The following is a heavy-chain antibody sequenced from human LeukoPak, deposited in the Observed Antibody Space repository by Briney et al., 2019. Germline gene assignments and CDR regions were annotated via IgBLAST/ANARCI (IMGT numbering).Heavy chain of an antibody. CDR2: IYSGGYT. V-gene: IGHV3-53*01. D-gene: IGHD3-10*01. J-gene: IGHJ3*01. CDR3: ASDALGGSYGSETTSQRAFDV. Sequence: GGSLRLSCAASGFSVSNNYMSWVRQAPGKGLEWVSIIYSGGYTYFADSVKGRFTISRDNSKNTLYLQMNSLRAEDTAVYYCASDALGGSYGSETTSQRAFDVWGQGTMVTVSS. CDR1: GFSVSNNY.